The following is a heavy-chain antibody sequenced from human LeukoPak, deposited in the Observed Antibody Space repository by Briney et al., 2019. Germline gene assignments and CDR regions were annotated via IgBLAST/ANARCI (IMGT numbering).Heavy chain of an antibody. CDR1: GYTFTIYY. Sequence: ASVKVSCKASGYTFTIYYMHWVRQAPGQGLEWMGIINPSGGSTSYAQKFQGRVTMTRDTSTSTVYMELSSLRSEDTAVYYCARGEFIAVAGTGEFDYWGQGTLVTVSS. CDR3: ARGEFIAVAGTGEFDY. CDR2: INPSGGST. D-gene: IGHD6-19*01. J-gene: IGHJ4*02. V-gene: IGHV1-46*01.